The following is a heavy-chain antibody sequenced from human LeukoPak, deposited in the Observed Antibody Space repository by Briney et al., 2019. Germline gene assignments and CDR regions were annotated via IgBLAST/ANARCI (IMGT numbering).Heavy chain of an antibody. D-gene: IGHD5-18*01. Sequence: GASVKVSCKVSGYTLTELSMHWVRQAPGKGLEWMGGFDPEDGETIYAQKFQGRVTMTEDTSTDTAYMELSSLRSEDTAVYYCATRVVTFGYSYGEMGGDYWGQGALVTVSS. CDR2: FDPEDGET. J-gene: IGHJ4*02. CDR1: GYTLTELS. V-gene: IGHV1-24*01. CDR3: ATRVVTFGYSYGEMGGDY.